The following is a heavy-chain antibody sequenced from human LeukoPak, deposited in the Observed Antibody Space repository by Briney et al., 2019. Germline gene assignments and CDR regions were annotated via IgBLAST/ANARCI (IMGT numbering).Heavy chain of an antibody. CDR2: IIPIFGTA. J-gene: IGHJ4*02. CDR3: ARGLYYYDSSGYAKYFEY. CDR1: GYTFTSYY. D-gene: IGHD3-22*01. V-gene: IGHV1-69*13. Sequence: SVKVSCKASGYTFTSYYMHWVRQAPGQGLEWMGGIIPIFGTANYAQKFQGRVTITADESTSTAYMELSSLRSEDTAVYYCARGLYYYDSSGYAKYFEYWGQGTLVTVSS.